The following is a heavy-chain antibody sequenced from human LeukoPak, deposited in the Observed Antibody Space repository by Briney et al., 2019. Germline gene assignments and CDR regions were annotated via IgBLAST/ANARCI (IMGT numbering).Heavy chain of an antibody. V-gene: IGHV4-4*07. D-gene: IGHD4-17*01. Sequence: SETLSLTCTVSGGSISSYDWSWIRQPAGKGLEWIGRIYTSGSTNYNPSLKSRVTMSVDTSKNQFSLKLSSVTAADTAVYYCARSPTVTHYYFDYWGQGTLVTVSS. CDR2: IYTSGST. J-gene: IGHJ4*02. CDR1: GGSISSYD. CDR3: ARSPTVTHYYFDY.